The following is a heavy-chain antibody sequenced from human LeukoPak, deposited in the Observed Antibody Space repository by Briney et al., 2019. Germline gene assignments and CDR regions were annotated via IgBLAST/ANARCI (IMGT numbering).Heavy chain of an antibody. CDR3: ARDETYYYGSGSYYIIPPDY. V-gene: IGHV3-33*01. Sequence: GGSLRLSCAASGFTFSSYGMHWVRQAPGKGLEWVAVIWYDGSNKYYADSVKGRFTISRDNSKNTLYLQMNSLRAEDTAVYYCARDETYYYGSGSYYIIPPDYWGQGTLVTVSS. CDR1: GFTFSSYG. D-gene: IGHD3-10*01. CDR2: IWYDGSNK. J-gene: IGHJ4*02.